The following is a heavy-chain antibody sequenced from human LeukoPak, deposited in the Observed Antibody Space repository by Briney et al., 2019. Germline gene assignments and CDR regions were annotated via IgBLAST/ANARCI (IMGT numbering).Heavy chain of an antibody. Sequence: ASVKVSCKTSGYTFTGYYMLWVRQAPGQGLEWIGWINPNSGGTNYAQKFQGRVTMTRDTSISTAYMELSRLRSDDTAVYYCARPRGYSSSDFDYWGQGTLVTVSS. CDR3: ARPRGYSSSDFDY. D-gene: IGHD6-6*01. J-gene: IGHJ4*02. V-gene: IGHV1-2*02. CDR1: GYTFTGYY. CDR2: INPNSGGT.